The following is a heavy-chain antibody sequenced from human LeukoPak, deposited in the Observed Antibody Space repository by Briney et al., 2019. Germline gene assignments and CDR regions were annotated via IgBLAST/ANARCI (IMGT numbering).Heavy chain of an antibody. CDR2: ISSSSSYI. CDR1: GFTFSSYS. CDR3: AREGQRGWYTPPIDY. Sequence: GGSLRLSCAASGFTFSSYSMNWVRQAPGKGLEWVSSISSSSSYIYYADSVKGRFTISRDNAKNSLYLQMNSLRAEDTAVYYCAREGQRGWYTPPIDYWGQGTLVTVSS. D-gene: IGHD2-2*02. V-gene: IGHV3-21*01. J-gene: IGHJ4*02.